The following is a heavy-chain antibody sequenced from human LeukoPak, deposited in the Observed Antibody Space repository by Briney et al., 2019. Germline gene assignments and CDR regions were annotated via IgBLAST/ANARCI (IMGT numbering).Heavy chain of an antibody. CDR2: IYPGDSDT. CDR1: GYSFTSYW. D-gene: IGHD4-17*01. Sequence: GESLKISCKASGYSFTSYWIGWVRQMPGKGLELMGLIYPGDSDTIYSPSFQGQVTISADKSISTAYLQWSSLKASDTAMYYCAKSSTVTNWFCPWGQGTLVTVSS. V-gene: IGHV5-51*01. CDR3: AKSSTVTNWFCP. J-gene: IGHJ5*02.